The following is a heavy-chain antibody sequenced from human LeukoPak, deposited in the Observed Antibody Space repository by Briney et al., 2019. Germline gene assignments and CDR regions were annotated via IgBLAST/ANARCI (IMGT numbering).Heavy chain of an antibody. CDR3: ARGGSRNYYDSSGYLKSFDY. Sequence: SETLSLTCTVSGGSISSSSYYWGWIRQPPGKGLEWIGSIYYSGSTYYNPSLKSRVTISVDTSKNQFSLKLSSVTAADTAVYYCARGGSRNYYDSSGYLKSFDYWGQGTLVTVSS. CDR2: IYYSGST. D-gene: IGHD3-22*01. CDR1: GGSISSSSYY. V-gene: IGHV4-39*07. J-gene: IGHJ4*02.